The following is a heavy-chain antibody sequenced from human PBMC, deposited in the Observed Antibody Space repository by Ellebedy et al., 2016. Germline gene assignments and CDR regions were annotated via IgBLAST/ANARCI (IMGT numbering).Heavy chain of an antibody. D-gene: IGHD2-21*01. CDR2: ISGAGGDS. J-gene: IGHJ4*02. Sequence: GGSLRLSXAASGFMFRSFFMSWVRQAPGKGLEWVATISGAGGDSYFADSVRGRFTISRDNSANTLYLQMNSLRPEDTALYYCRQGHYSHYWGQGTLVTVSS. CDR1: GFMFRSFF. CDR3: RQGHYSHY. V-gene: IGHV3-23*01.